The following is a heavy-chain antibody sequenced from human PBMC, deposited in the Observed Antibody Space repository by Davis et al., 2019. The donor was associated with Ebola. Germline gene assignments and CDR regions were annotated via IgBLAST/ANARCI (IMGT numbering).Heavy chain of an antibody. Sequence: AASVKVSCKASGYTFTSYYMHWVRQAPGQGLEWMGMINPNDGRTIYAQKFQGRVTVTRDTSTITVYMDLSSLRSEDTALYYCTTPGGQDSGYDVFDIWGQGTMVAVSS. J-gene: IGHJ3*02. CDR1: GYTFTSYY. CDR3: TTPGGQDSGYDVFDI. D-gene: IGHD5-12*01. CDR2: INPNDGRT. V-gene: IGHV1-46*03.